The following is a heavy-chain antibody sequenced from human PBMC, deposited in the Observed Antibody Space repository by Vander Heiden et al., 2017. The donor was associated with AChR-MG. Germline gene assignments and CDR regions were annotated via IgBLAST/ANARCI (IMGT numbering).Heavy chain of an antibody. CDR3: ARHLDY. V-gene: IGHV3-7*01. J-gene: IGHJ4*02. Sequence: EVYLVESGGDLVQPGGSLRLSCTASGFTFSNYWMDWVRQAPGKGLEWVANINQDGSEKYYVGSVEGRFTVSRDNAENSVYLQMNSLRAEDTATYYCARHLDYWGQGTLVTVSS. CDR2: INQDGSEK. CDR1: GFTFSNYW.